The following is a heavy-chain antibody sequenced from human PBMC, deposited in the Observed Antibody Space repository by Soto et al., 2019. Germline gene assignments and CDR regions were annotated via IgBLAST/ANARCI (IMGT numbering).Heavy chain of an antibody. CDR3: AGVNGDYVLDY. V-gene: IGHV4-59*01. J-gene: IGHJ4*02. D-gene: IGHD4-17*01. CDR1: GGSISSYY. CDR2: IYYSGST. Sequence: SETLYLTCTVSGGSISSYYWSWIRQPPGKGLEWIGYIYYSGSTNYNPSLKSRVTISVDTSKNQFSLKLSSVTAADTVVYYCAGVNGDYVLDYWGQGTLVTVSS.